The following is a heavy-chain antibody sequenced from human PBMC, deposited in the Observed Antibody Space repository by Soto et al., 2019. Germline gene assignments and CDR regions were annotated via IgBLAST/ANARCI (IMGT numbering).Heavy chain of an antibody. CDR3: TRRASSSFYPFNF. D-gene: IGHD2-2*01. CDR1: GYSFTAYW. CDR2: IDPSDSYV. Sequence: HGESLKISCQASGYSFTAYWITWVLQMPGKGLEWMATIDPSDSYVDYSPSFRGHVTFSVDRSITTVYLQWNSLKASDSAMYFCTRRASSSFYPFNFWGQGALVTVYS. J-gene: IGHJ4*02. V-gene: IGHV5-10-1*01.